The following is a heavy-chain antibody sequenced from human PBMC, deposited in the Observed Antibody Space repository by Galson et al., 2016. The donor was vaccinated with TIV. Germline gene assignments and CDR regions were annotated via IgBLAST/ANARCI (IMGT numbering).Heavy chain of an antibody. CDR1: GYSFTDYY. CDR3: ARDHFTVRTEMTTGLSYLED. J-gene: IGHJ4*02. CDR2: INPKSGAT. Sequence: SVKVSCKASGYSFTDYYLHWVRQAPGQGLEWMGWINPKSGATKIAQKFQGRVTLTRDTSITTAYMDLSRLTSHDTAVYYCARDHFTVRTEMTTGLSYLEDWGQGTRVTV. V-gene: IGHV1-2*02. D-gene: IGHD4-17*01.